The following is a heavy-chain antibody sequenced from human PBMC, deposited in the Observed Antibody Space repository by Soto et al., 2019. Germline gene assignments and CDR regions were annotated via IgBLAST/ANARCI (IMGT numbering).Heavy chain of an antibody. J-gene: IGHJ3*02. D-gene: IGHD3-22*01. CDR3: ASPSHYDSSGYLDAFDI. V-gene: IGHV5-51*01. CDR2: IYPGDSDT. Sequence: GESLKISCKGSGYSFTSYWIGWVRQMPGKGLERMGIIYPGDSDTRYSPSFQGQVTISADKSISTAYLQWSSLKASDTAMYYCASPSHYDSSGYLDAFDIWGQGAMVTVSS. CDR1: GYSFTSYW.